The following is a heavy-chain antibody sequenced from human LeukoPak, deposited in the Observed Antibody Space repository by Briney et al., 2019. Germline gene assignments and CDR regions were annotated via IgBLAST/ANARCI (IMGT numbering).Heavy chain of an antibody. D-gene: IGHD3-10*01. CDR1: GYTFTGYH. V-gene: IGHV1-2*02. CDR3: ARAGGSGSYYYYYVDV. J-gene: IGHJ6*03. Sequence: ASVKVSCKASGYTFTGYHMHWVRQAPGQGLEWMGWINPNSGGTNYAQKFQGRVTMTRDTSISTAYMELSRLRSDDTAVYYCARAGGSGSYYYYYVDVWGKGTTVTVSS. CDR2: INPNSGGT.